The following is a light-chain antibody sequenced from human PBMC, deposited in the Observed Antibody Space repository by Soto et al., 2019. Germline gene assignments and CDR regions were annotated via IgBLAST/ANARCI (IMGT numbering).Light chain of an antibody. CDR1: QSISSN. CDR2: GAS. J-gene: IGKJ4*01. Sequence: ITQSPATLSVSPGERATLSCRASQSISSNLAWYQQKPGQAPRLLIYGASTRATGIPARFSGSGSGTDFTLTISSLQSEDFAVYYCQQYNNWPPLTFGGGTKVEIK. CDR3: QQYNNWPPLT. V-gene: IGKV3-15*01.